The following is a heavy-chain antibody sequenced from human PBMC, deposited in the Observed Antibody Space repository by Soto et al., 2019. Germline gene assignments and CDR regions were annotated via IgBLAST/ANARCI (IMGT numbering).Heavy chain of an antibody. CDR3: APRIAAAGTNWLDP. D-gene: IGHD6-13*01. J-gene: IGHJ5*02. CDR1: CGSVSGYY. V-gene: IGHV4-34*01. CDR2: INHSGST. Sequence: SETLSLTCSFYCGSVSGYYWSCIRHPPGKGLEWIGEINHSGSTNYNPSLKSRVTISVDTSKNQFSLKLSSVTAADTAVYYCAPRIAAAGTNWLDPWGQGTLVTVPQ.